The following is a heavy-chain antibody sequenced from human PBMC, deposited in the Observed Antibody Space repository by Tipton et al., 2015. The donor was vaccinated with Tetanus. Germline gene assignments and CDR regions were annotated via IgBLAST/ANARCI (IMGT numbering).Heavy chain of an antibody. CDR1: GDSVSSTSTA. CDR2: TYYRSECVS. V-gene: IGHV6-1*01. J-gene: IGHJ4*02. D-gene: IGHD3-10*01. Sequence: LVKPTQTLSLTCAISGDSVSSTSTAWNWIRQSPSRGLEWLGRTYYRSECVSGYAVSVRSRITINPDTSTNQFSRSFNSVTPEHPAVYCLLRLVGRPPAYRAKETLVSVSS. CDR3: LRLVGRPPAY.